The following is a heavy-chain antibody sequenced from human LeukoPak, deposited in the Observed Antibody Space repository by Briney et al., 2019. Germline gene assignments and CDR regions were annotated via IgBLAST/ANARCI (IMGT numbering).Heavy chain of an antibody. CDR3: ANSAAVGTFY. J-gene: IGHJ4*02. Sequence: PGGSLRLSCAASGFTVSSNEMSWVRQAPGKGLEWVSSISGGSTYYADSRKGRFTISRDNSKNTLHLQMNSLRAEDTAVYYCANSAAVGTFYWGQGTLVTVSS. CDR2: ISGGST. V-gene: IGHV3-38-3*01. D-gene: IGHD6-13*01. CDR1: GFTVSSNE.